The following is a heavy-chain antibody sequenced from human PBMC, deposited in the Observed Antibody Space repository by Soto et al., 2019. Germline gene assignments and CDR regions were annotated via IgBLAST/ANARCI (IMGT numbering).Heavy chain of an antibody. CDR2: IYPGDSDT. CDR3: ARLSRDFYYYYGMDV. J-gene: IGHJ6*02. CDR1: GYSFTSYW. Sequence: GESLKISCKGSGYSFTSYWIGWVRQMPGKGLEWMGIIYPGDSDTRYSPSFQGQVTISADKSISTAYLQWSSLKASDTAMYYCARLSRDFYYYYGMDVWGQGTTVTVYS. V-gene: IGHV5-51*01.